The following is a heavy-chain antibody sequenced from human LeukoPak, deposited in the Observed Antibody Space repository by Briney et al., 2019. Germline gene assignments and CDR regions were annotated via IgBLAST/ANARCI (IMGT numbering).Heavy chain of an antibody. CDR2: VSTSGRT. CDR3: AVGRPRNTTRLDDGYDF. V-gene: IGHV4-4*07. D-gene: IGHD1-1*01. Sequence: SETLSLTCTVSGGSISSYYWSWIRQPAGKGLGWIERVSTSGRTNYNPSLKSRLTMSADTSKKRFSLILNSVTAADTAVYYCAVGRPRNTTRLDDGYDFWGQGTMVTVSS. J-gene: IGHJ3*01. CDR1: GGSISSYY.